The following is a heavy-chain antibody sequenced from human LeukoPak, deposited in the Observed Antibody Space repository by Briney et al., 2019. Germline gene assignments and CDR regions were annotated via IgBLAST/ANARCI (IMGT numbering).Heavy chain of an antibody. CDR3: AKDGEQIVRALGFVFYFFDY. Sequence: LSGGSLRLSCAASAFNFSNYAMNWVRQAPGKGLEWVSSISDTGGSTYYEDSVKGRFTISRDNSKNTLYLQMNSLRAEDTDVYECAKDGEQIVRALGFVFYFFDYWGQGTLVMVSS. D-gene: IGHD6-6*01. J-gene: IGHJ4*02. CDR2: ISDTGGST. V-gene: IGHV3-23*01. CDR1: AFNFSNYA.